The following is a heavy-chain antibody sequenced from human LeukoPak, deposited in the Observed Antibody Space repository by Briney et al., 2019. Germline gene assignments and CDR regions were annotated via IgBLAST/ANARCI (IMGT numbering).Heavy chain of an antibody. Sequence: GGSLKISFKGSGYRFTSYWIGWVRRRPGKGAGWMGIIYPGESDTRYSTSFEGQVNISAEKSTSTAYLPWSSLKASDTALYYCARPLIPVAEDAFDIWGQGTMVTVSS. J-gene: IGHJ3*02. D-gene: IGHD6-19*01. V-gene: IGHV5-51*01. CDR1: GYRFTSYW. CDR3: ARPLIPVAEDAFDI. CDR2: IYPGESDT.